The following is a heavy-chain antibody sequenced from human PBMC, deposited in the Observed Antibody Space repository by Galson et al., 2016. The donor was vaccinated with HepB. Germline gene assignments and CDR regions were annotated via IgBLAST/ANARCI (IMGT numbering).Heavy chain of an antibody. J-gene: IGHJ6*02. D-gene: IGHD3-10*01. CDR2: IKQDGSEK. CDR1: RFTFTDYW. V-gene: IGHV3-7*01. Sequence: SLRLSCAASRFTFTDYWMSWVRQAPGKGLEWVANIKQDGSEKYYVDSVKGRCTISRDNAKNSLYLQMKSLRAEDTAVYYCARENVITKVRGLIAAYGMDVGGQGTTVTVSS. CDR3: ARENVITKVRGLIAAYGMDV.